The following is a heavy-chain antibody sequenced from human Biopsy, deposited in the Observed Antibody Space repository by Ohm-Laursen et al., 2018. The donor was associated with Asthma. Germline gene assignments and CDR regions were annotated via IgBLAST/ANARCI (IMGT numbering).Heavy chain of an antibody. J-gene: IGHJ5*02. CDR3: AKITTDRQKANNWFDP. V-gene: IGHV3-23*01. D-gene: IGHD3-22*01. Sequence: SLRLSCAASGFAFNNSSMTWVRQAPGKGLEWVSSISASGVRTFYADSVKGRFTVSRDSSRNPLYLQLSTLRVEDTAVYFCAKITTDRQKANNWFDPWGQGTLVTVSS. CDR2: ISASGVRT. CDR1: GFAFNNSS.